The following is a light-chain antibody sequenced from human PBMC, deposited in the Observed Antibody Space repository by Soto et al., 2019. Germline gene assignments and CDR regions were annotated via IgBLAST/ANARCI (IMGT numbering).Light chain of an antibody. CDR1: QTVRNNY. CDR3: QEYDGAPPIT. Sequence: EFVLTHSPSTLSFSPGETAILSCRVSQTVRNNYLAWYQQKPGQAPRLLIYDASSRATGIPDRFSGGGSGTDFTLTISRLEPEDFAVYYCQEYDGAPPITFGLGTRLEI. CDR2: DAS. V-gene: IGKV3-20*01. J-gene: IGKJ5*01.